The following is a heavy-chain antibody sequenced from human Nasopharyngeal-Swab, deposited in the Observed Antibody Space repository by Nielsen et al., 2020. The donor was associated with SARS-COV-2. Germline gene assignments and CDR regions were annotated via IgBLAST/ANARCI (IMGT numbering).Heavy chain of an antibody. CDR1: GGSFSGYY. CDR2: INHSGST. CDR3: ARGAVVVPAALDY. D-gene: IGHD2-2*01. J-gene: IGHJ4*02. Sequence: SETLSLTCAVYGGSFSGYYCSWIRPPPGKGLEWIGEINHSGSTNYNPSLKSRVTISVDTSKNQFSLKLSSVTAADTAVYYCARGAVVVPAALDYWGQGTLVTVSS. V-gene: IGHV4-34*01.